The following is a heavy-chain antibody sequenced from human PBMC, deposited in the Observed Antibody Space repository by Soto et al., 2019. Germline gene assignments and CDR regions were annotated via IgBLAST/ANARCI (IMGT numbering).Heavy chain of an antibody. CDR3: ATVYCSGGSCYSIDY. CDR1: GYTFTSYY. D-gene: IGHD2-15*01. J-gene: IGHJ4*02. CDR2: INPSKST. Sequence: ASVKVSCKASGYTFTSYYMHWVRQAPGQGLEWMGIINPSKSTTYAQKFQGRATMTRDTSTSTVYMELSSLRSEDTAVYYCATVYCSGGSCYSIDYWGQGTPVTVSS. V-gene: IGHV1-46*03.